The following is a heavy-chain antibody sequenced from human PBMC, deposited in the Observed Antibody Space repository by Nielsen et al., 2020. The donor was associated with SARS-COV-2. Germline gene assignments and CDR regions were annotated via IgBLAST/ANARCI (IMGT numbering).Heavy chain of an antibody. CDR3: ARGLGDDYNHPNLPFDY. CDR2: INTNTGNP. Sequence: ASVKVSCKASGYTLNKYAMNWVRQAPGQGLEWMGWINTNTGNPTYAQGFTGRFVFSLDTSVSTAYLQISSLKAEDTAVYYCARGLGDDYNHPNLPFDYWGQGTLVTVSS. J-gene: IGHJ4*02. V-gene: IGHV7-4-1*02. D-gene: IGHD5-24*01. CDR1: GYTLNKYA.